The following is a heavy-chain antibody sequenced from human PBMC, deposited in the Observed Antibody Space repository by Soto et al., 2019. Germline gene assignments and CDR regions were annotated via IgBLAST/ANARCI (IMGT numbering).Heavy chain of an antibody. V-gene: IGHV1-18*04. CDR2: ISAFNGDT. J-gene: IGHJ4*02. D-gene: IGHD6-25*01. CDR1: GYTFTSYG. Sequence: QVQLVQSGSEVKKPGASVNVSCKAFGYTFTSYGLSWVRQVPGQGLEWLGWISAFNGDTQYAQTMKGRLTVTTDTSTTTVHMELRSLTPADTAVYYCTREAGWQRMVPYDWGQGTLVSVS. CDR3: TREAGWQRMVPYD.